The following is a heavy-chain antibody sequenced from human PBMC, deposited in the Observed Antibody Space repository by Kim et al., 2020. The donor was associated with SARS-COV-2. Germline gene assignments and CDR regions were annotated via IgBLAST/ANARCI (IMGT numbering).Heavy chain of an antibody. CDR1: GFTFSSYG. V-gene: IGHV3-33*01. CDR2: IWYDGSNK. CDR3: ARGEQAYYYYGMDV. Sequence: GGSLRLSCAASGFTFSSYGMHWVRQAPGKGLEWVAVIWYDGSNKYYADSVKGRFTISRDNSKNTLYLQMNSLRAEDTAVYYCARGEQAYYYYGMDVWGQGTTVTVSS. J-gene: IGHJ6*02.